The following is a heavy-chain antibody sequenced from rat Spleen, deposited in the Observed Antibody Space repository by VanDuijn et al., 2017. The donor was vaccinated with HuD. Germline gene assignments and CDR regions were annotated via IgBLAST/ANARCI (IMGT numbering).Heavy chain of an antibody. CDR3: TREGIPTRDYFDY. J-gene: IGHJ2*01. CDR2: ITNTGGSI. D-gene: IGHD2-2*01. Sequence: EVQLVESGGGLVQPGRSLKLSCVASGFTFNNYWMSWIRQAPGKGLEWVASITNTGGSIYYPDSVKGRFTISRDNAQTTLYLKMNSLRSEDTATYYCTREGIPTRDYFDYWGQGVMVTVSS. V-gene: IGHV5-31*01. CDR1: GFTFNNYW.